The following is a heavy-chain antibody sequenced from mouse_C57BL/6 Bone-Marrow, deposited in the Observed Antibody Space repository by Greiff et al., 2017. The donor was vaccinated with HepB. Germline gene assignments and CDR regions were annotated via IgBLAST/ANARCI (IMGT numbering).Heavy chain of an antibody. CDR1: GYTFTSYW. V-gene: IGHV1-61*01. Sequence: VQLQQPGAELVRPGSSVKLSCKASGYTFTSYWMDWVKQRPGQGLEWIGNIYPSDSETHYNQKFKDKATLTVDKSSSTAYMQLSRLTSEDSAVYYCARWKGYYRSNWRYFDVWGTGTTVTVSS. J-gene: IGHJ1*03. CDR3: ARWKGYYRSNWRYFDV. D-gene: IGHD1-1*01. CDR2: IYPSDSET.